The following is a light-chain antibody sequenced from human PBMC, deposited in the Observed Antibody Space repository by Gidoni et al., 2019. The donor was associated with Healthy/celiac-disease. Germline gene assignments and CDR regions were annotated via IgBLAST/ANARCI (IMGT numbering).Light chain of an antibody. CDR1: QSVSSSY. V-gene: IGKV3-20*01. J-gene: IGKJ4*01. CDR3: QQYGSSRT. Sequence: EIVLTQSPGTLSLSPGERATLSCRASQSVSSSYLAWYQQKPGQAPRLLIYGASSRATGIPDMFSGSGSGTDFTLTISRLEPEDFAVYYCQQYGSSRTFGGGTKVEIK. CDR2: GAS.